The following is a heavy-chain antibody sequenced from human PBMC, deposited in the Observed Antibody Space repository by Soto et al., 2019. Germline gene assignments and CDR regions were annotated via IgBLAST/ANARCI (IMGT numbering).Heavy chain of an antibody. J-gene: IGHJ6*02. Sequence: SSVKVSCKASGYTFTSYGISWVRQAPGQGLEWMGWISAYNGNTNYAQKLQGRVTMTTDTSTSTAYMELRSLRSDDTAVYYCARIYCSSTSCYAKYYYYYGMDVWGQGTTVTVSS. CDR1: GYTFTSYG. CDR2: ISAYNGNT. D-gene: IGHD2-2*01. V-gene: IGHV1-18*01. CDR3: ARIYCSSTSCYAKYYYYYGMDV.